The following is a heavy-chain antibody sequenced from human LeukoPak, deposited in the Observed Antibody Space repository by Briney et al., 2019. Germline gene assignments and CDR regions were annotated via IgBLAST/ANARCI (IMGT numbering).Heavy chain of an antibody. J-gene: IGHJ4*02. D-gene: IGHD3-10*01. CDR3: AKDDGFGDRHY. Sequence: GGSLRLSCAASGFSFSSYGMSWVRQAPGKGLEWVSGISGSGGSTYYADSVKGRFTISRDNSKNTLYLQMNSLRAEDTAVYYCAKDDGFGDRHYWGQGTLVTVSS. CDR1: GFSFSSYG. CDR2: ISGSGGST. V-gene: IGHV3-23*01.